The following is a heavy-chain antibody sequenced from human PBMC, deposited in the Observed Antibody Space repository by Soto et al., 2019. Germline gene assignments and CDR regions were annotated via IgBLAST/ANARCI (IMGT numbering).Heavy chain of an antibody. CDR3: ARDLGWAFDS. J-gene: IGHJ4*02. CDR2: ISGGGRPI. Sequence: EVQLVESGGGSVQPGGSLRRCCAASGFTFSTCSMNWVRQAPGMGLEWISDISGGGRPISYADSVKGRFTISRDNAKNSLDLQMDSLTDEDTAVYYCARDLGWAFDSWGQGTLVTVSS. V-gene: IGHV3-48*02. D-gene: IGHD6-19*01. CDR1: GFTFSTCS.